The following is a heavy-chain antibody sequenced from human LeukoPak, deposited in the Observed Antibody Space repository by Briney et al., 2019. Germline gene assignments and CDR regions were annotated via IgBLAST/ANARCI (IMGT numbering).Heavy chain of an antibody. J-gene: IGHJ4*02. Sequence: GGSLRLSCAASGFTFSSYWMHWVRQAPGKGLVWVSRINSDGSTTTNADSVKGRFTISRDNAKNTLYLQMNSLSAEDTAVYYCVAYDRSGYYNYWGQGTLVTVSS. CDR2: INSDGSTT. D-gene: IGHD3-22*01. CDR3: VAYDRSGYYNY. V-gene: IGHV3-74*01. CDR1: GFTFSSYW.